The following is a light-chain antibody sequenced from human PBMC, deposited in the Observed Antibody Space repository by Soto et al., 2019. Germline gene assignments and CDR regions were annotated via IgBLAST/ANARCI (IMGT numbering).Light chain of an antibody. V-gene: IGLV1-47*01. CDR3: AAWDDSLSGPV. CDR1: SSNIGSNY. Sequence: QTVVTQPPSASGTPGQRVTISCSGSSSNIGSNYVYWYQQLPGTAPKLLICRNNQRPSGVPDRFSGSKSGTSASLAIRGLRSEDEADYYCAAWDDSLSGPVFGGGTKVTVL. J-gene: IGLJ3*02. CDR2: RNN.